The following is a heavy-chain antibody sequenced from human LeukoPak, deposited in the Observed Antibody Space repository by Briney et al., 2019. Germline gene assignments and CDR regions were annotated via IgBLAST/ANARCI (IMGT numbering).Heavy chain of an antibody. CDR1: GGSFSGYY. Sequence: PSETLSLTCAVYGGSFSGYYWSWVRQPPGEGLEWIGEINHSGGTNYNPSLTCRVTISVDTSKNQFSLKLSSVTAADTAVYYCARGENYDVGSGYYRLAECFHRGGQGTVVAVS. D-gene: IGHD3-3*01. CDR3: ARGENYDVGSGYYRLAECFHR. CDR2: INHSGGT. J-gene: IGHJ1*01. V-gene: IGHV4-34*01.